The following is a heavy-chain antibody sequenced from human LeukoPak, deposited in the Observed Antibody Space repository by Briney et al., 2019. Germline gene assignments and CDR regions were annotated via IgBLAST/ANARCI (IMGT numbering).Heavy chain of an antibody. CDR1: GFTFSSYA. J-gene: IGHJ4*02. Sequence: GGSLRLSCAASGFTFSSYAMHWVRQAPGKGLEWVAVISYDGSNKYYADSVKGRFTISRDNSKNTLYLQMNSLRAEDTAVYYCARVFSLWELDYWGQGTLVTVSS. D-gene: IGHD1-26*01. V-gene: IGHV3-30-3*01. CDR3: ARVFSLWELDY. CDR2: ISYDGSNK.